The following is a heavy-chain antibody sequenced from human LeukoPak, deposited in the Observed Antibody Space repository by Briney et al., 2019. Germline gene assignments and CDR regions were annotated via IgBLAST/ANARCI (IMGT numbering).Heavy chain of an antibody. D-gene: IGHD3-22*01. J-gene: IGHJ6*03. Sequence: KPSETLSLTCAVYGGSFSGYYWGWIRQPPGKGLEWIGRINYSGTTYSNPSLKSRVTISVDPSRNHFSLKLSSVTASDTAVYYCASLTHSYYSDPAGYYPYYYMDVWGKGTTVTVSS. CDR3: ASLTHSYYSDPAGYYPYYYMDV. V-gene: IGHV4-34*01. CDR1: GGSFSGYY. CDR2: INYSGTT.